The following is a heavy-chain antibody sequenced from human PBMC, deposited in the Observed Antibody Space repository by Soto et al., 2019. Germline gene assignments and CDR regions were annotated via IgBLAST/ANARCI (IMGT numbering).Heavy chain of an antibody. J-gene: IGHJ1*01. V-gene: IGHV4-34*01. CDR3: ASGLGYCSSTSCYVNFQH. CDR2: INHSGST. D-gene: IGHD2-2*01. Sequence: QVQLQQWGAGLLKPSETLSLTCAVYGGSFSGYYWSWIRQPPGKGLEWIGEINHSGSTNYNPSLKSRVTITVDTSKNQCSLKLSSVTAADTAVYYCASGLGYCSSTSCYVNFQHWGQGTMVTVSS. CDR1: GGSFSGYY.